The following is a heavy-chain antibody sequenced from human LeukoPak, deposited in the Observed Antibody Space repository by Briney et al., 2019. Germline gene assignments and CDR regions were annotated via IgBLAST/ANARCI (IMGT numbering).Heavy chain of an antibody. V-gene: IGHV3-73*01. J-gene: IGHJ4*02. CDR3: TRHTYSSGWNDY. CDR2: IRSKANSYAT. D-gene: IGHD6-19*01. CDR1: GFIFSDSN. Sequence: GGSLRLSCAASGFIFSDSNMHWVRQASGKGLEWVGRIRSKANSYATAYAASVKGRFTISRDDSKNTAYLQMNSLKTEDTAVYYCTRHTYSSGWNDYWGQGTLVTVSS.